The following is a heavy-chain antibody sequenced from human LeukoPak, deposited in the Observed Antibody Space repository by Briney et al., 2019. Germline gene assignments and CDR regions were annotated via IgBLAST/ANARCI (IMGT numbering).Heavy chain of an antibody. J-gene: IGHJ4*02. CDR3: ARDDGEGYSYGPDFDY. CDR1: GGTFSSYA. D-gene: IGHD5-18*01. Sequence: SVKVSCKASGGTFSSYAISWVRQAPGQGLEWMGGIIPIFGTANYAQKFQGRVTITTDESTSTAYMELSSLRSEDTAVYYCARDDGEGYSYGPDFDYWGQGTLVTVSS. CDR2: IIPIFGTA. V-gene: IGHV1-69*05.